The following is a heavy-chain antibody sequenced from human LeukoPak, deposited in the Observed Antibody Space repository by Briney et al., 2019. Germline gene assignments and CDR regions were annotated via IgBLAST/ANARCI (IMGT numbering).Heavy chain of an antibody. CDR3: ARDYYDSSGYYLFDY. CDR1: GFTFSSYW. Sequence: GGSLRLSCAASGFTFSSYWMSWVRQAPGKGLEWVANMKQDGSEKYYVDSVKGRFTISRDNAKNSLYLQMNSLRAEDTAVYYCARDYYDSSGYYLFDYWGQGTLVTVSS. V-gene: IGHV3-7*01. J-gene: IGHJ4*02. CDR2: MKQDGSEK. D-gene: IGHD3-22*01.